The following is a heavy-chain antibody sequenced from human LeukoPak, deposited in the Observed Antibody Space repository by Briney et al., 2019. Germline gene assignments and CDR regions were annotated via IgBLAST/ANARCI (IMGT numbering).Heavy chain of an antibody. CDR1: GYTFTSYG. CDR3: ARDVLGYSYGYFGY. Sequence: GSVKVSCKASGYTFTSYGISWVRQAPGQGLEWMGWISAYNGNTNYAQKLQGRVTMTTDTSTSTAYMELRSLRSDDTAVYYCARDVLGYSYGYFGYWGQGTLVTVSS. D-gene: IGHD5-18*01. J-gene: IGHJ4*02. CDR2: ISAYNGNT. V-gene: IGHV1-18*01.